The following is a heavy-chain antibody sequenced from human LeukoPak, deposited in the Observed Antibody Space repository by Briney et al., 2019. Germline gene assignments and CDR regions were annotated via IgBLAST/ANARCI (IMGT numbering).Heavy chain of an antibody. J-gene: IGHJ3*02. CDR1: GGSISSYY. Sequence: SETLSLTCTVSGGSISSYYWSWIRQPPGKGLEWIGYIYYSGSTNYNPSLKSRVTISVDTSKNQFSLKLSSVTAADTAVYYCARDLGYYGSGKGAFDIWGQGTMVTVSS. V-gene: IGHV4-59*01. CDR3: ARDLGYYGSGKGAFDI. D-gene: IGHD3-10*01. CDR2: IYYSGST.